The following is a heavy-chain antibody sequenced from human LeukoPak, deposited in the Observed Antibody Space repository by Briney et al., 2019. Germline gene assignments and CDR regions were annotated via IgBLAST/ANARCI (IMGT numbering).Heavy chain of an antibody. J-gene: IGHJ4*02. D-gene: IGHD6-19*01. CDR3: VRLGSGWFFDY. CDR2: TWYDGGNK. Sequence: GGSLRLSCAASGFTFSSYSMNWVRQAPGKGLEWVAVTWYDGGNKYYADSVKGRFTISKDNSKNTVDLQMNSLRAEDTAVYYCVRLGSGWFFDYWGQGTLVTVSS. V-gene: IGHV3-33*08. CDR1: GFTFSSYS.